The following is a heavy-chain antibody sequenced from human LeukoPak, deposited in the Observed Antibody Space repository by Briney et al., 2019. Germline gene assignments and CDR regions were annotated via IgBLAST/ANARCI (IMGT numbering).Heavy chain of an antibody. CDR3: ARGGYYGSGRAAFDI. J-gene: IGHJ3*02. CDR2: IYYSGST. CDR1: GGSISSYY. V-gene: IGHV4-59*01. Sequence: PSETLPLTCTVSGGSISSYYWSWIRQPPGKGLEWIGYIYYSGSTNYNPSLKSRVTISVDTSKNQFSLKLSSVTAADTAVYYCARGGYYGSGRAAFDIWGQGTMVTVSS. D-gene: IGHD3-10*01.